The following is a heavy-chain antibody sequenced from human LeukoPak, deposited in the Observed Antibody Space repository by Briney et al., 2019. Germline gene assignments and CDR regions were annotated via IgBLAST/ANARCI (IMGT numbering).Heavy chain of an antibody. J-gene: IGHJ3*02. CDR1: GFTFSSYS. CDR3: ARGGLSMQRRDLFDI. CDR2: ISAGPYI. Sequence: GGSLRLSCAASGFTFSSYSMNWARQAPGKGLEWVSSISAGPYIYYADSVKDRFTISRDDSKNSLYLQMNSLRSEDTAVYYCARGGLSMQRRDLFDIWGQGTLVTVSS. D-gene: IGHD2/OR15-2a*01. V-gene: IGHV3-21*01.